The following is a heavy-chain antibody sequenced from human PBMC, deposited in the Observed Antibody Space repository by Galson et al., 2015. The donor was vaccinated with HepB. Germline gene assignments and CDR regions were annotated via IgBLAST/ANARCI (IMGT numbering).Heavy chain of an antibody. Sequence: SVKVSCKASGFSFSNSAMQWVRQARGQRPEWIGWIVVDSAYTKYAQKFQERVTITRDMSTSTVYMELSSLRSEDTAAYYCAAELCGASCYYAEYLQKWGQGTLVTVSS. J-gene: IGHJ1*01. CDR3: AAELCGASCYYAEYLQK. D-gene: IGHD2-15*01. CDR2: IVVDSAYT. CDR1: GFSFSNSA. V-gene: IGHV1-58*02.